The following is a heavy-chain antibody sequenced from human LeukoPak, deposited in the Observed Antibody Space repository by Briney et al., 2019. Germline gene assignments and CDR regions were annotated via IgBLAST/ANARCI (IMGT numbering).Heavy chain of an antibody. J-gene: IGHJ6*04. CDR2: IYYSGST. CDR3: ARSDRKGATGCIDV. V-gene: IGHV4-39*07. CDR1: GGSISSSSYY. D-gene: IGHD1-26*01. Sequence: SETLSLTCTVSGGSISSSSYYWGWIRQPPGKGLEWIGSIYYSGSTYYNPSLKSRVTISVDTSKNQFSLKLSSVTAADTAVYYCARSDRKGATGCIDVWGKGTTVIISS.